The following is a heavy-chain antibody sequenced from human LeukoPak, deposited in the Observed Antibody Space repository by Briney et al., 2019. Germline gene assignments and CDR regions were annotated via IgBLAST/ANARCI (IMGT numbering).Heavy chain of an antibody. J-gene: IGHJ6*03. V-gene: IGHV4-4*07. CDR2: IYTSGST. CDR1: GASISSYY. D-gene: IGHD3-10*01. CDR3: ARGRVTMVRGVIYYYYYYMDV. Sequence: PSETLSLTCTVSGASISSYYWSWIRQPAGKGLEWIGRIYTSGSTNYNPSLKSRVTMSVDTSKNQFSLKLSSVTAADTAVYYCARGRVTMVRGVIYYYYYYMDVWGKGTTVTISS.